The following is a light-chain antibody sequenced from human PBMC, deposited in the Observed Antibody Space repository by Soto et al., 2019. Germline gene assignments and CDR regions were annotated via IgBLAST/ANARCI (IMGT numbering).Light chain of an antibody. Sequence: LVLRQSPVTLSLSPGDRATLSCRASQSVSTYLAWYRQTPGQAPRLLIYDTSNRATGVPPRFSGSRSGTDFTLTISSVEPEDFAVFYCHQRNTFGQGTRLETK. CDR1: QSVSTY. V-gene: IGKV3-11*01. CDR2: DTS. J-gene: IGKJ5*01. CDR3: HQRNT.